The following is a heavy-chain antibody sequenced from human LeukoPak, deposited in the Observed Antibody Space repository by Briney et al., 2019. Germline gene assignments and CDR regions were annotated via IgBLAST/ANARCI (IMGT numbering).Heavy chain of an antibody. V-gene: IGHV3-20*04. CDR2: INWNGGST. CDR3: ARGGDCDSSGYLAY. D-gene: IGHD3-22*01. Sequence: SGGSLRLSCAASGFTFDDYGMSWVRQAPGKGLEWVSGINWNGGSTGYADSVKGRFTISRDNAKNSLYLQMNSLRAEDTALYYCARGGDCDSSGYLAYWGQGTLVTVSS. J-gene: IGHJ4*02. CDR1: GFTFDDYG.